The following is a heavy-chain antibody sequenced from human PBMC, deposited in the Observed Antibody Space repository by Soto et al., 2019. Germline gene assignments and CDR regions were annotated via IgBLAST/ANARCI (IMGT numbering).Heavy chain of an antibody. J-gene: IGHJ6*02. CDR1: GYSFTSYW. CDR2: IYPGDSDT. D-gene: IGHD3-16*01. Sequence: GESLKISCKGSGYSFTSYWIGWVHQMPGKGLEWMGIIYPGDSDTRYSPSFQGQVTTSADKSISTAYLQWSSLKASDTAMYYCARYTMITFGGVPDYGMDVWGQGTTVTVSS. V-gene: IGHV5-51*07. CDR3: ARYTMITFGGVPDYGMDV.